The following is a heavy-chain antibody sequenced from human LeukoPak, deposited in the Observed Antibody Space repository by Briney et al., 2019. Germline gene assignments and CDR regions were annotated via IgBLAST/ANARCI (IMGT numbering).Heavy chain of an antibody. D-gene: IGHD4-23*01. J-gene: IGHJ3*02. Sequence: VQPGGSLRLSCAASGFTFSSYVMTWVRPAPGKGLKWVSGMSGSGASAYYADSVKGRFTISRDISKNTLYLQMNSLRAEDTAIYYCAKILGDYGSNSGALDIWGPGTMVTVSS. V-gene: IGHV3-23*01. CDR3: AKILGDYGSNSGALDI. CDR2: MSGSGASA. CDR1: GFTFSSYV.